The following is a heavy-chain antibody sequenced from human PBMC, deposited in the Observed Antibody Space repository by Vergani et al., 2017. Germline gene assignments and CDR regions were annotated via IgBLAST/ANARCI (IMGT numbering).Heavy chain of an antibody. CDR3: ARRSGIWFGDLLRRGLVDY. CDR2: SNHGGIS. CDR1: GGSFSDYY. V-gene: IGHV4-34*01. J-gene: IGHJ4*02. D-gene: IGHD3-10*01. Sequence: QVQLQQWGAGLLKPSETLSLTCAVYGGSFSDYYWNWIRQSPGKGLGWIGESNHGGISSYNPSLKSRVSISLDTSKNQFSLKLTSVTAADTAVYYCARRSGIWFGDLLRRGLVDYWGQGTLVTVSS.